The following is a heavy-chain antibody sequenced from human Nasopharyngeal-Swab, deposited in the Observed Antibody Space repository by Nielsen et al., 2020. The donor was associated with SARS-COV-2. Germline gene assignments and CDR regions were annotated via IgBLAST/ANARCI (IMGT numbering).Heavy chain of an antibody. Sequence: GSLRLSCAVYGGSFSGYYWSWIRQPPGKGLEWIGEINHSGSTNYNPSLKSRVTISVDTSKNQFSLKLSSVTAADTAVYYCARESLYDILTGYYRGMAGWFDPWGQGTLVTVSS. CDR1: GGSFSGYY. D-gene: IGHD3-9*01. CDR2: INHSGST. J-gene: IGHJ5*02. CDR3: ARESLYDILTGYYRGMAGWFDP. V-gene: IGHV4-34*01.